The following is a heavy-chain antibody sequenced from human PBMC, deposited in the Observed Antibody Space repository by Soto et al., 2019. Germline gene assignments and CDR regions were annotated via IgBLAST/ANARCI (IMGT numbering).Heavy chain of an antibody. Sequence: QLQLQESGPGLVKPSETLSLTCSLSGDSITRSTYFWAWIRQSPGKGLEWVGSIYYNGRTYYNPSLKSSVTISVDRSKNQFSLKMSSVTASDTAVYYCAKNLPKTGRFGYWGPGTLVTVSS. CDR1: GDSITRSTYF. J-gene: IGHJ4*02. V-gene: IGHV4-39*01. CDR3: AKNLPKTGRFGY. CDR2: IYYNGRT.